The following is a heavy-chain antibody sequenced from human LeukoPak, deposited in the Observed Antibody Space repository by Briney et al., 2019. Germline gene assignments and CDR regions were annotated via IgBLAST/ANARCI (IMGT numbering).Heavy chain of an antibody. J-gene: IGHJ4*02. CDR2: ISSDGSNE. CDR1: GFTFSIYA. CDR3: ATDRASKGEQWLGYLSF. D-gene: IGHD6-19*01. V-gene: IGHV3-30*03. Sequence: GRSLRLSCAASGFTFSIYAMNWVRQAPGKGLEWVTVISSDGSNEYYADSVKGRFTISRDNSKNTLYLQMNSLRTEDTAAYYCATDRASKGEQWLGYLSFWGQGTLVTVSS.